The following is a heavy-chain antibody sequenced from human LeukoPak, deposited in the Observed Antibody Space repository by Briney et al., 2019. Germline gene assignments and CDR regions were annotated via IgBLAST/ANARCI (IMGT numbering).Heavy chain of an antibody. V-gene: IGHV3-7*01. CDR3: ARGRDVPDY. CDR1: GFTLSDYW. CDR2: IKRDGSEK. D-gene: IGHD2-2*01. J-gene: IGHJ4*02. Sequence: GGSLRFSCVASGFTLSDYWMTWVRQAPGKGLEWVANIKRDGSEKYYVDSVKGRVTISRDNAKNSLYLQMNSLRAEDTAVYYCARGRDVPDYWGQGTLVTVSS.